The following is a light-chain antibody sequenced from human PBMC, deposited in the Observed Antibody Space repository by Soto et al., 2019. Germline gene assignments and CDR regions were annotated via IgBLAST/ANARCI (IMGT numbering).Light chain of an antibody. J-gene: IGKJ1*01. CDR1: QTIRSS. CDR3: QQYNNWPQT. V-gene: IGKV3-15*01. CDR2: RAS. Sequence: EVVMTQSPATLSVSLGERATLSCRASQTIRSSLAWYQQKPGQAPRLLIYRASTRATDIPARFGGSGSGTEFTLTISSLPSEDSEIYYCQQYNNWPQTFGQGTKVDIK.